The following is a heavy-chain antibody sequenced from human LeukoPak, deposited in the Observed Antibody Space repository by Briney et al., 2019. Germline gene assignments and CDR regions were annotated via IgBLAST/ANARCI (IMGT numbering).Heavy chain of an antibody. CDR1: GYSFILYG. CDR2: ISTSTGDT. CDR3: ARDDNYGIFVNVYY. Sequence: GASVKVSCKTSGYSFILYGISWVRQAPGQGPEWMGWISTSTGDTKYTQKFQGRVTLTTHTSTSTAYMELSSLRSDDTAVYYCARDDNYGIFVNVYYWGQGTLVTVSS. J-gene: IGHJ4*02. V-gene: IGHV1-18*01. D-gene: IGHD4-11*01.